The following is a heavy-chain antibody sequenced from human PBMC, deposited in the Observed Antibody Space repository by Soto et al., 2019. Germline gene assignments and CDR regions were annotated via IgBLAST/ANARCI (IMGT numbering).Heavy chain of an antibody. Sequence: EVQLVESGGGLVKPGGSLRLSCAASGFTFSSYSMNWVRQAPGKGLEWVSSISSSSSYIYYADSVKGRFTISRDNANNSLYLQMNSLRAEDTAVYYCAREWDIVVVPAAMRDAFDIWGQGTMVTVSS. CDR1: GFTFSSYS. CDR3: AREWDIVVVPAAMRDAFDI. D-gene: IGHD2-2*01. J-gene: IGHJ3*02. V-gene: IGHV3-21*01. CDR2: ISSSSSYI.